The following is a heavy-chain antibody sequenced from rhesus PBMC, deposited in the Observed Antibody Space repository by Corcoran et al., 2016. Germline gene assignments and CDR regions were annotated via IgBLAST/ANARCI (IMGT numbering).Heavy chain of an antibody. CDR2: IYGSGGST. D-gene: IGHD5-12*01. V-gene: IGHV4S2*01. Sequence: QVQLQASGPGLVKPSETLPLTCAVSGASIRSNYWSWTRQAPGKGLEWIGGIYGSGGSTDYNPALKSRVTISIDTSKNQFSLKLSSVTAADTAVYYCARGARGYSYSPFDYWGQGVLVTVSS. J-gene: IGHJ4*01. CDR1: GASIRSNY. CDR3: ARGARGYSYSPFDY.